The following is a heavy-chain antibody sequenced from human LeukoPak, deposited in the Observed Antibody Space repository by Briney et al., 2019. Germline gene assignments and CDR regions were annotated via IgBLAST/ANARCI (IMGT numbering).Heavy chain of an antibody. D-gene: IGHD3-22*01. J-gene: IGHJ4*02. CDR3: AKGGPDSSGYLAFDY. V-gene: IGHV3-23*01. Sequence: GGSLRLSCAASGFTFSSYAMSWVRQAPGKGLEWVSAISGSGGSTYYADSVKGRFTISRDNSKNTLYLQMNRLRAEDTAVYYCAKGGPDSSGYLAFDYWGQGTLVTVSS. CDR2: ISGSGGST. CDR1: GFTFSSYA.